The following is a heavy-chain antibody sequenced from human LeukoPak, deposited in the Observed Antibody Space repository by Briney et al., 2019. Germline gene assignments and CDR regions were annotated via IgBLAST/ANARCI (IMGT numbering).Heavy chain of an antibody. J-gene: IGHJ4*02. CDR3: ARDCYYDSSGYCVDY. D-gene: IGHD3-22*01. V-gene: IGHV4-39*07. CDR2: IYYSGST. CDR1: GGSISSSSYY. Sequence: PSETLSLTCTVSGGSISSSSYYWVWIRQPPGKGLEWIGSIYYSGSTYYNPSLKSRVTISVDTSKNQFSLKLSSVTAADTAVYYCARDCYYDSSGYCVDYWGQGTLVTVSS.